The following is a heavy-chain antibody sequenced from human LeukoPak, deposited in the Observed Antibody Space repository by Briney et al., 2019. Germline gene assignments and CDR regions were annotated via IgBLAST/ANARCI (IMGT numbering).Heavy chain of an antibody. J-gene: IGHJ4*02. Sequence: SETLSLTCAVSGGSISSGGYSWSWIRQPPGKGLEWIGYIYHSGSTYYNPSLKSRVTISVDRSKNQFSLKLSSVTAADTAVYYCARGPASVTTLTYYFDYWGQGTLVTVSS. D-gene: IGHD4-17*01. CDR3: ARGPASVTTLTYYFDY. V-gene: IGHV4-30-2*01. CDR2: IYHSGST. CDR1: GGSISSGGYS.